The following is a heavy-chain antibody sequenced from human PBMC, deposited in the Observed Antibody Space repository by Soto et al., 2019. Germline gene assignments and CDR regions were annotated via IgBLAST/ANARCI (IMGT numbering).Heavy chain of an antibody. CDR3: ARGVTVFGVGGFDS. V-gene: IGHV4-4*02. CDR2: VFHSAST. J-gene: IGHJ4*02. Sequence: SETLSLTCAVSSGSINSDYWWSWVRQSPGKGLAWIGEVFHSASTNYNPSLRSRVTISVDKSKNQFSLKLTSLTAADTAVYYCARGVTVFGVGGFDSWGQGTLVTVSS. D-gene: IGHD3-3*01. CDR1: SGSINSDYW.